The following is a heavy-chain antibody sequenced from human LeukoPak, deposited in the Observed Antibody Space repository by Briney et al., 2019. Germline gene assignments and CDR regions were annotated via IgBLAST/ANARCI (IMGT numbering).Heavy chain of an antibody. V-gene: IGHV1-69*06. CDR3: ASSYIAARPYNWFDP. D-gene: IGHD6-6*01. CDR2: IIPIFGTA. J-gene: IGHJ5*02. Sequence: GSSVKVSCKASGGTFSSYAISWVRQAPGQGLEWMGGIIPIFGTANYAQKFQGRVTLTADKSTSTAYMELSSLRSEDTAVYYCASSYIAARPYNWFDPWGQGTLVTVSS. CDR1: GGTFSSYA.